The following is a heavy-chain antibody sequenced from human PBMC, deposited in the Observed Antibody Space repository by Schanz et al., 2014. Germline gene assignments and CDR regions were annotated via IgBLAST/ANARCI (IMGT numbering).Heavy chain of an antibody. J-gene: IGHJ4*02. CDR2: IKSDGSST. V-gene: IGHV3-74*01. CDR3: ARDRRNADLDY. Sequence: EVQLVESGGGLVQPGGSLRLSCGSSGFTFSPYWMHWVRQVPGKGLVWVSRIKSDGSSTSYADSVKGRFTISRDNAKNSLYLEMNSLRAEDTALYYCARDRRNADLDYWGQGTLVTVSS. CDR1: GFTFSPYW. D-gene: IGHD1-1*01.